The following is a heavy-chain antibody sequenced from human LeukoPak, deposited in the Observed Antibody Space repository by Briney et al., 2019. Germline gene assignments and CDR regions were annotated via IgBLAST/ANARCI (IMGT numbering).Heavy chain of an antibody. CDR2: INYNGAIT. Sequence: GGSLRLSCATSGFTFVDYGLSWVRRAPGKGLEWLCAINYNGAITDYADSVKGRFTISRDNAKNSLYLRMDSLRAEDTALYYCARDRLGPSFSVSHFDLWGQGTLVTISS. CDR1: GFTFVDYG. V-gene: IGHV3-20*04. CDR3: ARDRLGPSFSVSHFDL. D-gene: IGHD3-3*02. J-gene: IGHJ4*02.